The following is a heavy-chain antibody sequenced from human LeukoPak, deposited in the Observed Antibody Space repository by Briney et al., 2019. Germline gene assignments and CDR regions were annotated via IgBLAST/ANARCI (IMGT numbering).Heavy chain of an antibody. Sequence: PSETLSLTCAVYGGSFSGYYWSWIRQPPGKGLEWIGEINHSGSTNYNPSLKSRVTISVDRSKNQFSLKLSSVTAADTAVYYCARGPSFYGGASFDYWGQGTLVTVSS. CDR3: ARGPSFYGGASFDY. J-gene: IGHJ4*02. CDR1: GGSFSGYY. CDR2: INHSGST. D-gene: IGHD4-23*01. V-gene: IGHV4-34*01.